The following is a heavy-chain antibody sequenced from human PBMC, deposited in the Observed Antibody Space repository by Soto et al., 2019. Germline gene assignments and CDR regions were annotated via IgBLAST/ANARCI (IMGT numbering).Heavy chain of an antibody. CDR3: ARDYYKYYDSSGYYRSPAY. Sequence: LRLSCAASGFTFSSYAMHWVRQAPDKGLEWVALISYDGSDKDYADSVKGRFTISRDNSRNTLFLQMNSLRAEDTAVYYCARDYYKYYDSSGYYRSPAYWGQGTLVTVSS. D-gene: IGHD3-22*01. V-gene: IGHV3-30-3*01. J-gene: IGHJ4*02. CDR2: ISYDGSDK. CDR1: GFTFSSYA.